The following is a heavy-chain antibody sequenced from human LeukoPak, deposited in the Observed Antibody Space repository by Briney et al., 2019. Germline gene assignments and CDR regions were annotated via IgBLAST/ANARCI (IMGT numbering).Heavy chain of an antibody. V-gene: IGHV3-21*01. Sequence: GGSLRLSCAASGFTFSNYGMHWVRQAPGKGLEWVSSISSSSSYIYYADSVKGRFTISRDNAKNSLYLQMNSLRAEDTAVYYCARASSTSIDYWGQGTLVTVSS. CDR2: ISSSSSYI. CDR1: GFTFSNYG. CDR3: ARASSTSIDY. J-gene: IGHJ4*02. D-gene: IGHD2-2*01.